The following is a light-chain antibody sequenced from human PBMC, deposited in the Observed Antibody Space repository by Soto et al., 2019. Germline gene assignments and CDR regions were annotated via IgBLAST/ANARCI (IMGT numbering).Light chain of an antibody. J-gene: IGKJ1*01. V-gene: IGKV1-5*01. CDR1: QSISNW. CDR3: QQYNSYS. CDR2: HAS. Sequence: DLQMTQSPSTLPTSVGDRVTITCRASQSISNWLAWYQKKPGTAHKLLIYHASTLESGVPSRFSGSGSGAAFTLTISSLQPDDFATYYRQQYNSYSFGQGTKVDIK.